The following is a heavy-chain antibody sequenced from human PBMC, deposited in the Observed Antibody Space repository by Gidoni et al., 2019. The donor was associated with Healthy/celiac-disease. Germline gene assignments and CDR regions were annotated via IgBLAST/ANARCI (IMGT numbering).Heavy chain of an antibody. CDR2: IDPSASYT. CDR3: ARRGSTMVYAIDYYYGMDV. V-gene: IGHV5-10-1*03. CDR1: GDSVTSDG. Sequence: EVQLVQSGAEVKKRGESKRNACKGCGDSVTSDGISWVRQMPGKGLEWRGRIDPSASYTNSRPSFQGHVTLSADKSISTAYLQWSSLKASATAMYYCARRGSTMVYAIDYYYGMDVWGQGTTVTVSS. D-gene: IGHD2-8*01. J-gene: IGHJ6*02.